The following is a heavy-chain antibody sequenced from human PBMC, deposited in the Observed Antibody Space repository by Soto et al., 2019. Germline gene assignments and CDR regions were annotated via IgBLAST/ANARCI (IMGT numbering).Heavy chain of an antibody. V-gene: IGHV1-3*01. CDR3: ARDMGFGLSDY. D-gene: IGHD3-10*01. CDR1: GYAFTNYA. CDR2: INAGNGNT. J-gene: IGHJ4*02. Sequence: VSVKVSSKASGYAFTNYAIDWVRQAPGQRLEWMGWINAGNGNTKYSQKFLGRVTITRDTSASTAYMELSSLRSEDTAVYYCARDMGFGLSDYWGQGILVTVSS.